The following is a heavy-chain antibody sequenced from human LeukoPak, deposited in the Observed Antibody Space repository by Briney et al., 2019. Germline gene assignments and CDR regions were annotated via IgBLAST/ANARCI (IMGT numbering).Heavy chain of an antibody. CDR3: AGGVLEAQGWLQWMGTAYSMDV. J-gene: IGHJ6*02. CDR2: MSSRSGII. D-gene: IGHD5-24*01. V-gene: IGHV3-11*01. CDR1: GFNFGDYY. Sequence: GGSLRLSCVASGFNFGDYYMNWIRQSPGKGLEWISYMSSRSGIIYYGGSVKGRFTISRDNAKNSLYLQMNSLRPEDTAVYYCAGGVLEAQGWLQWMGTAYSMDVWGQGTPVTVSS.